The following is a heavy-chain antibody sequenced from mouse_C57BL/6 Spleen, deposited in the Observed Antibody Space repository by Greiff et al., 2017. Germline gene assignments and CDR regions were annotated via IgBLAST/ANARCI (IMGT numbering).Heavy chain of an antibody. CDR1: GYAFSSYW. Sequence: QVQLQQSGAELVTPGASVKISCKASGYAFSSYWMNWVKQRPGKGLEWIGQIYPGDGDTNYNGKFKGKATLTADKSSSEAYMQLSSLTSEDSAVYFCARGGSSYWYFDVWGTGTTVTVSS. J-gene: IGHJ1*03. CDR2: IYPGDGDT. V-gene: IGHV1-80*01. CDR3: ARGGSSYWYFDV.